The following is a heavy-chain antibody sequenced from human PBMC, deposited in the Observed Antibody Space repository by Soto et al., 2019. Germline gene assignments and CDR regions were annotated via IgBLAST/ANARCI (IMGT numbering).Heavy chain of an antibody. Sequence: SETLSLTCTVSGGSISSYYWSWIRQPPGKGLEWIGYIYYSGSTNYNPSLKSRVTISVDTSKNQFSLKLSSVTAADTAVYYCAREYSSSLVLMATIQGAFDIWGQGTMVTVSS. CDR3: AREYSSSLVLMATIQGAFDI. CDR2: IYYSGST. D-gene: IGHD5-12*01. CDR1: GGSISSYY. J-gene: IGHJ3*02. V-gene: IGHV4-59*01.